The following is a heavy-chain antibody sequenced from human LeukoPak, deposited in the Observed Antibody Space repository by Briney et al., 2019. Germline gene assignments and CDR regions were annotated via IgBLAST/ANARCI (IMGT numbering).Heavy chain of an antibody. V-gene: IGHV3-30*18. CDR2: ISYDGGNK. J-gene: IGHJ4*02. CDR3: AKGSYDSSGYPDC. CDR1: GFTFSTYG. D-gene: IGHD3-22*01. Sequence: PGGSLRLSCAASGFTFSTYGMPWVRQAPGKGLEWVAVISYDGGNKYYADSVKGRFTISRDNSKNTLYLQMNSLRAEDTAAYYCAKGSYDSSGYPDCWGQGTLVSVSS.